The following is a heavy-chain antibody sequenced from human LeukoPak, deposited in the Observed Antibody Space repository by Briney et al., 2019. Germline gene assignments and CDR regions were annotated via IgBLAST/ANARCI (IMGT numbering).Heavy chain of an antibody. Sequence: GGSLRLSCAASGFIFSNYNMNWVRQTPGKGLEWLSYISSSSGTIYYADSVKGRFTISGDNAKNSLYLQMNSLRAEDTAVYYCARALGYSYGYAVDYWGQGTLVTVSS. CDR1: GFIFSNYN. V-gene: IGHV3-48*01. CDR2: ISSSSGTI. J-gene: IGHJ4*02. CDR3: ARALGYSYGYAVDY. D-gene: IGHD5-18*01.